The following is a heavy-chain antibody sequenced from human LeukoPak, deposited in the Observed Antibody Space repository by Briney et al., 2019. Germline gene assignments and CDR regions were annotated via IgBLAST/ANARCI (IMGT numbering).Heavy chain of an antibody. D-gene: IGHD2-21*02. CDR1: GFTFSRFS. CDR3: ARDTAVSIDY. Sequence: LPGGSLRLSCAASGFTFSRFSMNWVRQAPGKGLEWVSYISGSSGNIHYADSVKGRFTISRDNAKNSLYLQMNSLRAVDTAVYDGARDTAVSIDYWGQGNLVTVSS. V-gene: IGHV3-48*01. CDR2: ISGSSGNI. J-gene: IGHJ4*02.